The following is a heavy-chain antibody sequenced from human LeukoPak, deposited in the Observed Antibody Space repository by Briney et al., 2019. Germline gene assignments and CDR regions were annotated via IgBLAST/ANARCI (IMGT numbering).Heavy chain of an antibody. V-gene: IGHV3-53*01. CDR2: LYTGGDT. CDR1: GFSVSAHY. D-gene: IGHD3-10*01. Sequence: GGSLRLSCAVSGFSVSAHYMSWVRQAPGKGLECVSFLYTGGDTYYADSVKGRFTISRDNSKNTLYLQMNGLRAEDTAAYYCARGPGSRGIFDYWGQGTLVTVSS. J-gene: IGHJ4*02. CDR3: ARGPGSRGIFDY.